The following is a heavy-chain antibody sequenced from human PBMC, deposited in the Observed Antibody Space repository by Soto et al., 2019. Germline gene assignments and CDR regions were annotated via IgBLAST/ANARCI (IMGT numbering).Heavy chain of an antibody. CDR2: VYYSGGA. Sequence: SETLSLTCTVSGGSISGYYWSWIRQPPGKGLEWIGNVYYSGGAKYNPSVKRRVSISVDTSKNQSSLNLSSVTAADTAVYYCTRDGDGRMNTNPYYYYGMDVWGPGITVTVS. CDR3: TRDGDGRMNTNPYYYYGMDV. D-gene: IGHD2-21*02. CDR1: GGSISGYY. J-gene: IGHJ6*02. V-gene: IGHV4-59*01.